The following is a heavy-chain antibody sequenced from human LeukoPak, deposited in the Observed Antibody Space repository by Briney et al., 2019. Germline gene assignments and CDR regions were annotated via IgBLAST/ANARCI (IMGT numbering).Heavy chain of an antibody. J-gene: IGHJ5*02. Sequence: GGSLRLSCAASGFTFSTSWMHWVRQAPEKGLVWVSHINSDGSSPSYADSVRGRFTISRDNAKSTLYLQMNSLRVEDTAVYYCAKAYSSSYYNWFDPWGQGTLVTVPS. CDR1: GFTFSTSW. CDR2: INSDGSSP. CDR3: AKAYSSSYYNWFDP. V-gene: IGHV3-74*01. D-gene: IGHD6-13*01.